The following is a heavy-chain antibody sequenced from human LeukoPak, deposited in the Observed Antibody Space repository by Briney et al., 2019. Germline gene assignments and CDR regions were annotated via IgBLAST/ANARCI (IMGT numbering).Heavy chain of an antibody. V-gene: IGHV3-48*03. D-gene: IGHD3-10*01. J-gene: IGHJ3*02. CDR3: AREVREIITRDDAFDI. Sequence: QTGGSLRLSCAASEFTFSNYEMNWVRQAPGKGLEWVSYISRIGTTIYYADSVKGRFTISRDNAKNALFLRMNSLRAEDTDVYYYAREVREIITRDDAFDIWGQGTMVTVSS. CDR2: ISRIGTTI. CDR1: EFTFSNYE.